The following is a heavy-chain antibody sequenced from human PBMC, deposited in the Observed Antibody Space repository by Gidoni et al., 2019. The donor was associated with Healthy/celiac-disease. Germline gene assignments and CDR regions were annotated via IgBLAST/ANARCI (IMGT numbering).Heavy chain of an antibody. CDR3: ARESCSSTSCYRDNDAFDI. J-gene: IGHJ3*02. V-gene: IGHV1-46*01. Sequence: QVQLVQSGAEVKKPGASVTVSCKASGYTFTSYYMHWVRQAPGQGLEWMGIINPSGGSKSYAQKFQGRVTMTRDTSTSTVYMELSSLRSEDTAVYYCARESCSSTSCYRDNDAFDIWGQGTMVTVSS. CDR1: GYTFTSYY. D-gene: IGHD2-2*01. CDR2: INPSGGSK.